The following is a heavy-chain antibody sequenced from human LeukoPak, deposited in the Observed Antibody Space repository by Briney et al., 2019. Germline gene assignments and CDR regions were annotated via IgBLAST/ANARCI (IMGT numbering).Heavy chain of an antibody. CDR3: ATSLDDDFDWLLEPLYY. CDR2: ISSSSSYI. Sequence: GGSLRLSCAASGFTFSSYSMNWVRQAPGKGLEWVSSISSSSSYIYYADSVKGRFTISRDNSKNTLYLQMNSLRAEDTAVYYCATSLDDDFDWLLEPLYYWGQGTLVTVSS. D-gene: IGHD3-9*01. CDR1: GFTFSSYS. V-gene: IGHV3-21*04. J-gene: IGHJ4*02.